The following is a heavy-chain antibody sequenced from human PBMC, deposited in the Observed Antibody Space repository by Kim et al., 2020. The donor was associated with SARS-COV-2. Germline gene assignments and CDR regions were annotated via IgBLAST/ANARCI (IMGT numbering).Heavy chain of an antibody. CDR1: GYTFSSYW. CDR3: TKDLTGDVDY. V-gene: IGHV3-74*01. Sequence: GGSLRLSCAASGYTFSSYWMHWVRQAPGKGLVWVSRINTDGSNTSYADSVKGRFTISRDNAKNTLYLQMNSLRAEDTAVYYCTKDLTGDVDYWGQGTLVTVSS. CDR2: INTDGSNT. J-gene: IGHJ4*02. D-gene: IGHD7-27*01.